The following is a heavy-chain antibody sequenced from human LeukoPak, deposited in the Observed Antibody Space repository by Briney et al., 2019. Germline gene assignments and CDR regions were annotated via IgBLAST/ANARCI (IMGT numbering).Heavy chain of an antibody. Sequence: GGSLRLSCAASGFTFSSYGMHWVRQAPGKGLEWVAVIWYDGSNKYYADSVKGRFTISRDNSKNTLYLQMSSLRAEDTAVYYCARDGHTMMPYGMDVWGQGTTVTVSS. CDR2: IWYDGSNK. J-gene: IGHJ6*02. D-gene: IGHD3-22*01. CDR1: GFTFSSYG. CDR3: ARDGHTMMPYGMDV. V-gene: IGHV3-33*01.